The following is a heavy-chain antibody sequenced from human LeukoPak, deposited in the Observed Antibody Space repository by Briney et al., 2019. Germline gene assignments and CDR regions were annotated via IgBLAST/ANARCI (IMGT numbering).Heavy chain of an antibody. D-gene: IGHD3-9*01. V-gene: IGHV3-30-3*01. CDR2: ISYDGSNK. Sequence: GGSLRLSCAASGFTFSTYAMHWVRQAPGKGLEWVAFISYDGSNKYYADSVKGRFTISRDNSKNTLYLQMNSLRAEDTAVYYCARAGRYFDWLLLDYWGQGTLVTVSS. CDR3: ARAGRYFDWLLLDY. J-gene: IGHJ4*02. CDR1: GFTFSTYA.